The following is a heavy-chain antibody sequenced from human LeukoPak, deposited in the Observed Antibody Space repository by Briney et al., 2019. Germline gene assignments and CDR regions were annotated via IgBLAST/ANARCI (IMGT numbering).Heavy chain of an antibody. D-gene: IGHD5-18*01. Sequence: ASVKVSCKASGYTFTSYGISWVRQAPGQGLEWMGWISAYNGNTNYAQKLQGRVTMTRDTSISTAYMELSRLRSDDTALYYCASNSYGYSDYFDYWGQGTLVTVSS. V-gene: IGHV1-18*01. CDR1: GYTFTSYG. CDR3: ASNSYGYSDYFDY. J-gene: IGHJ4*02. CDR2: ISAYNGNT.